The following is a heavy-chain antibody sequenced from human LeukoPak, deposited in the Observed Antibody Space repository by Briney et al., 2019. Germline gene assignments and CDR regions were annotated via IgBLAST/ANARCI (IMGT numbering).Heavy chain of an antibody. CDR3: ARGQWPSNDAFDI. D-gene: IGHD6-19*01. CDR2: ISSSSSYI. V-gene: IGHV3-21*01. CDR1: GLPFGNYA. J-gene: IGHJ3*02. Sequence: GRSLRLSCTVYGLPFGNYAMSWFRQAPGKGLEWVSSISSSSSYIYYADSVKGRFTISRDNAKNSLYLQMNSLRAEDTAVYYCARGQWPSNDAFDIWGQGTMVTVSS.